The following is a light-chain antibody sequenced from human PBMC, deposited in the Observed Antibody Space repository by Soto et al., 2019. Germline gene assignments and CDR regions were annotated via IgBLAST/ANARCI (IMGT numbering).Light chain of an antibody. CDR2: EVS. Sequence: QSVLTQSASVSGSPGQSITISCTGTSSDVGGYNYVSWYQQHPGKAPKLMIYEVSNRPSGVSNRFSGSKSGNTASLTISGLQAEDEADYYCSSYTSSSPVIFGGGTKLTVL. V-gene: IGLV2-14*01. CDR3: SSYTSSSPVI. CDR1: SSDVGGYNY. J-gene: IGLJ2*01.